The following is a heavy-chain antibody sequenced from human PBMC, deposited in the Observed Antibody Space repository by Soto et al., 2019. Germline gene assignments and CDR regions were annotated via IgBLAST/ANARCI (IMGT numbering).Heavy chain of an antibody. CDR1: GFTNAW. CDR2: IKTETDGGTT. CDR3: TTHSGVLNIFDY. J-gene: IGHJ4*02. D-gene: IGHD3-3*01. V-gene: IGHV3-15*01. Sequence: EVQLVESGGGLVKPGGSLRLSCSASGFTNAWMSWIRQAPGKGREWVGRIKTETDGGTTDYAAPVKGRFSISRDDSKNTLSLQMNSLKTEDTAVYYCTTHSGVLNIFDYWGQGTLVTVSS.